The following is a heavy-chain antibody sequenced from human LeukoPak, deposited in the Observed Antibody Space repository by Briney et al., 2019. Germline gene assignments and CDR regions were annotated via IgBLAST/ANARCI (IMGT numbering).Heavy chain of an antibody. CDR3: ARRNSYYYYLDV. J-gene: IGHJ6*03. CDR1: GFTVSGNY. Sequence: GGSLRLSCAVSGFTVSGNYMSWVRQAPGKGLEWVSLIYSGGTIYYADSVKGRFTISRDNAKNSLYLQMNSLRAEDTAVYYCARRNSYYYYLDVWGKRTTVTISS. CDR2: IYSGGTI. V-gene: IGHV3-53*01.